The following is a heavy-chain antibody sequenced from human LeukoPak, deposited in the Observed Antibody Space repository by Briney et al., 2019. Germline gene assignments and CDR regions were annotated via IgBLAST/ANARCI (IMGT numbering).Heavy chain of an antibody. CDR3: ARESDGYNSYAFDI. J-gene: IGHJ3*02. V-gene: IGHV4-59*01. CDR2: IYYSGST. D-gene: IGHD5-24*01. CDR1: GGSISSYY. Sequence: PSETLSLTCTVSGGSISSYYWGWIRQPPGKGLEWIGYIYYSGSTNYNPSLKSRVTISVDTSKNQFSLKLSSVTAADTALYYCARESDGYNSYAFDIWGQGTMVTVSS.